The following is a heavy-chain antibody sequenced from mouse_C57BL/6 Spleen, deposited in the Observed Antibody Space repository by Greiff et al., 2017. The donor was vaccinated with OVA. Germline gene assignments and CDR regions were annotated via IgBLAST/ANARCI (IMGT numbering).Heavy chain of an antibody. D-gene: IGHD2-4*01. CDR3: ARHYDYDGPWFAY. Sequence: QVQLQQSGSELARPGASVKLSCKASGYTFTSYGISWVKQRTGQGLEWIGEIYPRSGNTYYNVKFKGKATLTADKSSSTAYMELRSLTSEDSAVYFCARHYDYDGPWFAYWGQGTLVTVSA. CDR1: GYTFTSYG. CDR2: IYPRSGNT. J-gene: IGHJ3*01. V-gene: IGHV1-81*01.